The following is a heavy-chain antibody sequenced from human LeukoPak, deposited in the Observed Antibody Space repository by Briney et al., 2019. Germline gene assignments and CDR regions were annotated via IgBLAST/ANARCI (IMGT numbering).Heavy chain of an antibody. D-gene: IGHD3-9*01. J-gene: IGHJ4*02. CDR3: ARAQQHSDWLLSSSYFDY. CDR1: GLTFSSYA. Sequence: PGGSLRLSCAASGLTFSSYAMHWVRQAPGKGLEWVAVISYDGSNKYYADSVKGRFTISRDNSKNTLYLQMNSLRAEDTAVYYCARAQQHSDWLLSSSYFDYWGQGTLVTVSS. CDR2: ISYDGSNK. V-gene: IGHV3-30-3*01.